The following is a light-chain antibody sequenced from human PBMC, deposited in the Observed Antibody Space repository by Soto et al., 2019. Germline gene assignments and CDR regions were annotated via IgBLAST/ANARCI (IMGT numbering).Light chain of an antibody. V-gene: IGKV3-20*01. Sequence: ILLTQSPGTLSLSPGERATLSCRASESVTRRYLAWYQQKPGQAPRLLIYDATRRATGIPDRFSGSGTGTDFTLTISRLENEDGAVYYCQQYNNWTFSFGQGTRLEIK. CDR2: DAT. J-gene: IGKJ5*01. CDR1: ESVTRRY. CDR3: QQYNNWTFS.